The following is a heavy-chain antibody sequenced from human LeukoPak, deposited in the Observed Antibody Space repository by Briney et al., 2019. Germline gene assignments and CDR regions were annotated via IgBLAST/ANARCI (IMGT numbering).Heavy chain of an antibody. CDR2: ISSSGNTI. V-gene: IGHV3-11*01. J-gene: IGHJ4*02. CDR1: GFTFSDYY. D-gene: IGHD3-22*01. Sequence: PGGSLRLSCEASGFTFSDYYMSWIRQAPGKGLEWVSYISSSGNTIYYADSVKGRFTISRDNAKNSLYLQMNSLRAEDTAVYYCASQMYYYDSSAFDYWGQGTLVTVSS. CDR3: ASQMYYYDSSAFDY.